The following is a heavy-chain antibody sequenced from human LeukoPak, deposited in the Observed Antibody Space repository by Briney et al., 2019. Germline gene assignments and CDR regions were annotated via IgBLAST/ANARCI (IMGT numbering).Heavy chain of an antibody. Sequence: GGSLRLSCAASGFTFTNYAMHWVRQAPGKGLEWVAGIWFDGNNKYYADSVKGRLTISRDNSKNTLFLQMNSLRPEDTAVYFCASSFYESSGYNLDFWGEGTLVTVSS. J-gene: IGHJ4*02. D-gene: IGHD3-22*01. CDR2: IWFDGNNK. CDR3: ASSFYESSGYNLDF. V-gene: IGHV3-30*04. CDR1: GFTFTNYA.